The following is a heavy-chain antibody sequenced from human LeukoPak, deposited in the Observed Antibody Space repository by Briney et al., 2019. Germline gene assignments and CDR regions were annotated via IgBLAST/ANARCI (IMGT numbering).Heavy chain of an antibody. J-gene: IGHJ4*02. CDR3: AGRLTYSYAIDY. D-gene: IGHD5-18*01. CDR1: GGSISGYC. CDR2: IYYSGSS. V-gene: IGHV4-59*01. Sequence: PSETLSLTCTVSGGSISGYCWNWIRQPPGKGLEWIGHIYYSGSSSYNPSLSSRVTISVDTSKNQFSLRLSSVTAADTAMYYCAGRLTYSYAIDYWGQGTLVTVSS.